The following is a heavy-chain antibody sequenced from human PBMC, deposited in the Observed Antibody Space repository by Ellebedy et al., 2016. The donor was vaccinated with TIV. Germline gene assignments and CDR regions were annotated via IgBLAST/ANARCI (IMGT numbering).Heavy chain of an antibody. V-gene: IGHV3-74*01. CDR2: ISSDGSHR. J-gene: IGHJ4*02. CDR3: VSQIALGY. CDR1: GFTFSSYW. Sequence: GESLKISXAASGFTFSSYWMHWVRQAPGKGLVWVSHISSDGSHRNYADSVKGRFTISRDNAKNTLYLQMNSLRAEDTAVYYCVSQIALGYWGQGTLVTVSS. D-gene: IGHD3-22*01.